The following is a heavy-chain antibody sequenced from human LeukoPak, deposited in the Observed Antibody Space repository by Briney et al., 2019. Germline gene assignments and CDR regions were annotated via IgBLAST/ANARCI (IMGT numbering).Heavy chain of an antibody. J-gene: IGHJ5*02. V-gene: IGHV3-23*01. CDR3: ARVDSGNFNWFDP. Sequence: GGTLRLSCAASGFTFSSYAMSWVRQAPGKGLEWVSAISGSGGSTYYADSVKGRFTISRDNSKNTLYLQMNSLRAEDTAVYYCARVDSGNFNWFDPWGQGTMVTVSS. CDR1: GFTFSSYA. D-gene: IGHD1-26*01. CDR2: ISGSGGST.